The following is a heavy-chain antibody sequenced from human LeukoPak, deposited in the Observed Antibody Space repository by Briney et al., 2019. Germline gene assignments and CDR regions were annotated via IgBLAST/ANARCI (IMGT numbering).Heavy chain of an antibody. Sequence: TGGSLRLSCAASGFTFSDYSMNWVRQAPGKGLEWVSYVSRSSSHIYYADSVEGRFTISRDNAKNSLYLQMNSLRAEDTAVYFSARGSGYYYDSSSVDDWGQGTLVTVSS. CDR2: VSRSSSHI. V-gene: IGHV3-21*01. CDR1: GFTFSDYS. J-gene: IGHJ4*02. D-gene: IGHD3-22*01. CDR3: ARGSGYYYDSSSVDD.